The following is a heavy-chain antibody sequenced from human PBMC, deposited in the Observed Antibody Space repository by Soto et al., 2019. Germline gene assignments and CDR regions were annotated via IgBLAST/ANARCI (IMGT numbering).Heavy chain of an antibody. CDR1: GGSISSYY. CDR2: IYYSGST. V-gene: IGHV4-59*08. J-gene: IGHJ6*02. D-gene: IGHD3-10*01. CDR3: ARAYGSGSYYKPTRPDYCYYYGMDV. Sequence: PSETLSLTCTVSGGSISSYYWSWIRQPPGKGLEWIGYIYYSGSTNYNPSPKSRVTISVDTSKNQFSLKLSSVTAADTAVYYCARAYGSGSYYKPTRPDYCYYYGMDVWGQGTTVTVSS.